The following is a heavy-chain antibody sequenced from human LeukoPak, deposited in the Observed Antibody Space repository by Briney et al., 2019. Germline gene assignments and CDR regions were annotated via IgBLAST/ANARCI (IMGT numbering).Heavy chain of an antibody. CDR3: ARGVYIAAAQYGF. J-gene: IGHJ4*02. CDR2: IYYSGAT. Sequence: SETLSLTCTVSGGSISTYYWNWIRQPPGKGLEWIGYIYYSGATNYNPSLKSRVTISVDTSKNQFSLKLSSVTAADTAVYYCARGVYIAAAQYGFWGQETLVTVSS. D-gene: IGHD6-13*01. V-gene: IGHV4-59*01. CDR1: GGSISTYY.